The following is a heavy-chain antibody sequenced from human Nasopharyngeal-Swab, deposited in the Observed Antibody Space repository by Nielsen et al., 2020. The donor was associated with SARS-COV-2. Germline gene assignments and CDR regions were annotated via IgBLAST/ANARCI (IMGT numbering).Heavy chain of an antibody. CDR1: GFTVSNSF. Sequence: GGSLRLSCAASGFTVSNSFMSWVRQAPGKGLEWVSVIYSGGATHYADSVKGRFTISRDNSKNTLYLQMNSPRAEDTAIYYCARGNSGYDASPFDYWGQGTLVTVSS. CDR3: ARGNSGYDASPFDY. V-gene: IGHV3-53*01. D-gene: IGHD5-12*01. CDR2: IYSGGAT. J-gene: IGHJ4*02.